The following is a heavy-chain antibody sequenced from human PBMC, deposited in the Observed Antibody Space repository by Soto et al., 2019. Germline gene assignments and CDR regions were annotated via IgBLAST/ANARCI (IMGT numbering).Heavy chain of an antibody. CDR2: IYHSGNT. CDR3: ARNEWLQLWLVTEY. V-gene: IGHV4-39*01. CDR1: GDSIGSSTNY. D-gene: IGHD5-18*01. J-gene: IGHJ4*02. Sequence: SETLSLTCSVSGDSIGSSTNYWGWIRQPPGKGLEWIGTIYHSGNTYYNPTLKSRVAISVDMSKNQFSLRLSSVTAADTAVYYCARNEWLQLWLVTEYWGQGDLVTVSS.